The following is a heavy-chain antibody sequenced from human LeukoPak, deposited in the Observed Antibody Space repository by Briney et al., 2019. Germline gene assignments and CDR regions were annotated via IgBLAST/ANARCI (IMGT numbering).Heavy chain of an antibody. J-gene: IGHJ4*02. CDR1: GGTFSSYA. Sequence: SVKVSCKASGGTFSSYAISWVRQAPGQGLEWMGGIIPIFGTANYAQKFQGRVTITADESTSTAYMELSSLRSDDTAVYYCARTKPDNSEIYNWGQGTLVTVSS. CDR2: IIPIFGTA. CDR3: ARTKPDNSEIYN. V-gene: IGHV1-69*13. D-gene: IGHD3-22*01.